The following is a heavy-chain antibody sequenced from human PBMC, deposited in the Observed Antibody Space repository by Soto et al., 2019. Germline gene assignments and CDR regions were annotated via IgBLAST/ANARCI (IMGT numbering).Heavy chain of an antibody. CDR2: IYYSGST. CDR3: ARHEKGLVRGFRPDMDV. D-gene: IGHD3-10*01. CDR1: GGSISSYY. V-gene: IGHV4-59*08. J-gene: IGHJ6*03. Sequence: SETLSLTCTVSGGSISSYYWSWIRQPPGKGLEWIGYIYYSGSTNYNPSLKSRVTISVDTSKNQFSLKLSSVTAADTAVYYCARHEKGLVRGFRPDMDVWGKGTTVTVSS.